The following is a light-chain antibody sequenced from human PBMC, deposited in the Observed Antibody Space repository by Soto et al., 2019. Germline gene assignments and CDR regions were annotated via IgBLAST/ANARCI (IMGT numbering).Light chain of an antibody. CDR3: QQYNSYWT. V-gene: IGKV1-5*03. CDR1: QSISSW. CDR2: KAS. Sequence: DSLIPRAPSTLEESVGDGVAITCRASQSISSWLAWYQQKPGKAPKLLIYKASSLESGVPSRFSGSGSGTEFTLTISSLQPDDFATYYCQQYNSYWTFGLGTKVDLK. J-gene: IGKJ1*01.